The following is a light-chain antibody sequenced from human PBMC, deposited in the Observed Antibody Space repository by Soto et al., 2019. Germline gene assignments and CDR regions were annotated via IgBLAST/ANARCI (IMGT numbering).Light chain of an antibody. J-gene: IGLJ2*01. V-gene: IGLV1-40*01. Sequence: QPVLTQPPSVYGAPGQRVTISCTGSSSNIGAGYDVHWYQQLPGTAPKLLIYVNNNRPSGVPDRFSGSKSGTSASLAITGLQAEDEADYYCQSYDSSLSGYVVFGGGTKLTVL. CDR2: VNN. CDR1: SSNIGAGYD. CDR3: QSYDSSLSGYVV.